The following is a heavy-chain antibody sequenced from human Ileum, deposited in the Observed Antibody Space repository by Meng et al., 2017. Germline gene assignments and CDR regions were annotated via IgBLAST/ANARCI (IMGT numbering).Heavy chain of an antibody. V-gene: IGHV1-18*01. CDR2: TSTYNSNR. D-gene: IGHD2-2*01. J-gene: IGHJ4*02. CDR1: GYSFTNYG. Sequence: QVHLVQSGPQVRNPSASLKVSCPASGYSFTNYGINWGRQAPGKGLEWMGWTSTYNSNRNYAQSLQGRVTMTTDTSTTTAYMELRSLTFDDTAVYYCARGRHCSSTTCYLSDSWGQGTLVTVSS. CDR3: ARGRHCSSTTCYLSDS.